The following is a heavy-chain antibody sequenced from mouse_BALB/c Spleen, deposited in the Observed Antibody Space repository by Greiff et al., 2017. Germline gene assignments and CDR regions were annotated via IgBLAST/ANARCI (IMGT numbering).Heavy chain of an antibody. Sequence: VQLQQSGAELVRSGASVKLSCTASGFNIKDYYMHWVKQRPEQGLEWIGWIDPENGDTEYAPKFQGKATMTADTSSNTAYLQLSSLTSEDTAVYYCNARYGAMDYWGQGTSVTVSS. CDR2: IDPENGDT. CDR1: GFNIKDYY. V-gene: IGHV14-4*02. J-gene: IGHJ4*01. D-gene: IGHD2-10*02. CDR3: NARYGAMDY.